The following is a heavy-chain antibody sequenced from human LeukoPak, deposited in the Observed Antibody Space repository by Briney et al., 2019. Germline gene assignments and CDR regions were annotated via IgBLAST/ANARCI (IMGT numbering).Heavy chain of an antibody. CDR1: GFTFSSYA. D-gene: IGHD3-22*01. J-gene: IGHJ3*02. V-gene: IGHV3-23*01. CDR2: ISGSGGST. Sequence: PGGSLRLSCAASGFTFSSYAMSWVRQAPGKGLEWVSAISGSGGSTYYADSVKGRFTISRDNSKNTLYLQMNSLRAEDTAVYYCAKMSNYYNSLGYYAFDIWGQGTMVTVSS. CDR3: AKMSNYYNSLGYYAFDI.